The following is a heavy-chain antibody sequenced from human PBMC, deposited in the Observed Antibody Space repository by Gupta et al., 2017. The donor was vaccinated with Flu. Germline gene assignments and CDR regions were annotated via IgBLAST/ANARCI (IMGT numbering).Heavy chain of an antibody. Sequence: QVQLQESGPGLVKPSETLSLTCTVSGGSVSGYYWSWIRQPPGKGLEWIGYIFYSGSTNYNPSLKSRVAISLDTSKNQFSLKLDSVTAADTAVYYCTRDRFLGGGYYGMDVWGQGTTVTVSS. CDR2: IFYSGST. J-gene: IGHJ6*02. V-gene: IGHV4-59*02. CDR1: GGSVSGYY. D-gene: IGHD3-16*01. CDR3: TRDRFLGGGYYGMDV.